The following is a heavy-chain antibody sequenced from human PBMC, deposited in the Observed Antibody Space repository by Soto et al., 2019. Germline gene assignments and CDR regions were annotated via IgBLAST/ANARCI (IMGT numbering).Heavy chain of an antibody. V-gene: IGHV1-69*02. Sequence: QVQLVQSGAEVKKPGSSVKVSCKASGGAFDSYIVSWVRQAPGQALEWMGRIIPMFGITNYAQKFHESVTRAAAKSTCTAYMAPSTPRTADTAIYNSARNRAPNPAAPGRAYRGQGTLVTVSS. J-gene: IGHJ4*02. CDR3: ARNRAPNPAAPGRAY. D-gene: IGHD6-13*01. CDR1: GGAFDSYI. CDR2: IIPMFGIT.